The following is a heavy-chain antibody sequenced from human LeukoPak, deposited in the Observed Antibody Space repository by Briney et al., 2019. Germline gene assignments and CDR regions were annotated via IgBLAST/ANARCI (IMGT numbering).Heavy chain of an antibody. Sequence: GGSLRLSCAAAGFTVSYYGMDWVRQAPGKGLEHVSAISSNGGSTYYANSVRGRFTISRDNSKNTLYLQMVSLRAEDMAVYYCARGISGWYFDPWGQGTLVTVSS. CDR2: ISSNGGST. V-gene: IGHV3-64*01. D-gene: IGHD6-19*01. CDR1: GFTVSYYG. J-gene: IGHJ5*02. CDR3: ARGISGWYFDP.